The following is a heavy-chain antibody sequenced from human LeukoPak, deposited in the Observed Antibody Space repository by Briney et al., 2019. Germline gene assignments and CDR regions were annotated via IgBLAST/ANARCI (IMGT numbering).Heavy chain of an antibody. CDR3: AKGSKSVLFTRDHYMHV. V-gene: IGHV3-30*02. D-gene: IGHD3-3*01. CDR2: IRYDGTNE. CDR1: GFTFSSYD. Sequence: PGGSLRLSCAASGFTFSSYDIHWVRQAPGKGLEWVAFIRYDGTNEYYADSVRGRFTISRDNSKNTLYLQMNSLRAEDTAVYFCAKGSKSVLFTRDHYMHVWGKGTTVTISS. J-gene: IGHJ6*03.